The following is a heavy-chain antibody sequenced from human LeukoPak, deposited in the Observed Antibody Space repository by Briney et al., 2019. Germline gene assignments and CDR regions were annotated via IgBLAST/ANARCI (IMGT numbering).Heavy chain of an antibody. J-gene: IGHJ6*03. CDR2: INPNSGGT. CDR3: ARGTFDYDVVTGIHYYYMDV. Sequence: ASVKVSCKASGYTFTGYYMHWVRQAPGQGLEWMGWINPNSGGTNYAQKFQGRVTMTRDTSISTAYMELSRLRSDDTAVYFCARGTFDYDVVTGIHYYYMDVWAQGPRSPSP. V-gene: IGHV1-2*02. D-gene: IGHD3-3*01. CDR1: GYTFTGYY.